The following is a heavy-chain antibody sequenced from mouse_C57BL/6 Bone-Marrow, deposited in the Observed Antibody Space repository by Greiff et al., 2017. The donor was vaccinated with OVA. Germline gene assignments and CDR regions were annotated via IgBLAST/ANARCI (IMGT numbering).Heavy chain of an antibody. CDR3: ARSTDLLLRVWFAY. V-gene: IGHV1-75*01. CDR2: IFPGSGST. Sequence: QVQLKESGPELVKPGASVKISCKASGYTFTDYYINWVKQRPGQGLEWIGWIFPGSGSTYYNEKFKGKATLTVDKSSSTAYMLLSSLTSEDSAVYFCARSTDLLLRVWFAYWGQGTLVTVSA. CDR1: GYTFTDYY. J-gene: IGHJ3*01. D-gene: IGHD2-1*01.